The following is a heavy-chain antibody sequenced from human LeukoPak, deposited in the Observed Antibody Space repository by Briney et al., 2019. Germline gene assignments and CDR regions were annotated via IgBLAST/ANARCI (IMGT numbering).Heavy chain of an antibody. J-gene: IGHJ6*03. CDR3: ARSEGVWFGELGFQDYYYMDV. CDR2: ISSSSSYI. V-gene: IGHV3-21*01. Sequence: GGSLRLSCAASGFTFSSYSMNWVRQAPGKGLEWVSSISSSSSYIYYADSVKGRFTISRDNAKNSLYLQMNSLRAEDTAVYYCARSEGVWFGELGFQDYYYMDVWGKGTTVTISS. D-gene: IGHD3-10*01. CDR1: GFTFSSYS.